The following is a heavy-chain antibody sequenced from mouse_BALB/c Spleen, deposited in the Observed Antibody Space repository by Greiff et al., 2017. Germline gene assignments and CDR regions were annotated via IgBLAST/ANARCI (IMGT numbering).Heavy chain of an antibody. Sequence: ESGPGLVKPSQSLSLTCSVTGYSITSGYYWNWIRQFPGNKLEWMGYISYDGSNNYNPSLKNRISITRDTSKNQFFLKLNSVTTEDTATYYCARGNWDGRGDYWGQGTTLTVSS. CDR1: GYSITSGYY. CDR2: ISYDGSN. J-gene: IGHJ2*01. V-gene: IGHV3-6*02. D-gene: IGHD4-1*01. CDR3: ARGNWDGRGDY.